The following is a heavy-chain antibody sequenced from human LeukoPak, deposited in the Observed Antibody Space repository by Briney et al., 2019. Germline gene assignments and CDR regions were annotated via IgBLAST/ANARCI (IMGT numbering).Heavy chain of an antibody. CDR3: AKDRYSTHNWFDP. Sequence: PGGSLRLSCVASGFTFSSYGMHWVRQAPGKGLEWVAVISYDGSNKYYADSVKGRFTISRDNSKNMLYLQMNSLRTEDTAVYYCAKDRYSTHNWFDPWGQGTLVTVSS. J-gene: IGHJ5*02. V-gene: IGHV3-30*18. CDR2: ISYDGSNK. D-gene: IGHD5-12*01. CDR1: GFTFSSYG.